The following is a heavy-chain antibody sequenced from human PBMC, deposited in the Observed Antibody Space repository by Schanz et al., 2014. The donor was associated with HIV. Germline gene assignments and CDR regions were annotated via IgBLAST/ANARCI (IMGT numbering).Heavy chain of an antibody. CDR1: GFTFSSYA. D-gene: IGHD6-19*01. J-gene: IGHJ4*02. Sequence: EQLVESGGGVVQPGKSLRLSCAASGFTFSSYAMSWVRQAPGKGLEWVSVISGSGGSTYYADSVKGRFTISRDYSKNSLDLEVSSLRTEDTAIYFCAREGGTSGRNGYFDSWGQGALVTVSS. V-gene: IGHV3-23*04. CDR2: ISGSGGST. CDR3: AREGGTSGRNGYFDS.